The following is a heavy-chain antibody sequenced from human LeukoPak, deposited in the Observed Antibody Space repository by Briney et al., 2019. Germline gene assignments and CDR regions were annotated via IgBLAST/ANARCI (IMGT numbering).Heavy chain of an antibody. J-gene: IGHJ3*02. D-gene: IGHD3/OR15-3a*01. CDR3: TARDSDAFDI. Sequence: ASVKVSCKASGGTFSSYAISWVRQAPGQGLEWMGWISAYNGNTNYAQKLQGRVTMTTDTSTSTAYMELRSLRSDDTAVYYCTARDSDAFDIWGQGTMVTVSS. V-gene: IGHV1-18*01. CDR2: ISAYNGNT. CDR1: GGTFSSYA.